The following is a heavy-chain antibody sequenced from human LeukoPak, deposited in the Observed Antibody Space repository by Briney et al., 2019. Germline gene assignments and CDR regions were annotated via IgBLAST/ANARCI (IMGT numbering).Heavy chain of an antibody. CDR2: IYYSGST. CDR3: ARAYDYGDSHFDY. D-gene: IGHD4-17*01. CDR1: GGSISSYY. J-gene: IGHJ4*02. Sequence: SETLSLTCTVSGGSISSYYWSWIRQPPGKGLEWIGYIYYSGSTYYNPSLKSRVTISVDTSKNQFSLKLSSVTAADTAVYYCARAYDYGDSHFDYWGQGTLVTVSS. V-gene: IGHV4-59*08.